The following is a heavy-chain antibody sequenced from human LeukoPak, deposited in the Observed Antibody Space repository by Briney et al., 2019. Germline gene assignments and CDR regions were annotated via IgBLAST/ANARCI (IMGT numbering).Heavy chain of an antibody. J-gene: IGHJ6*02. CDR2: IIPRLETP. V-gene: IGHV1-69*04. D-gene: IGHD3-10*01. Sequence: GSSVKVSCKASGGTFSRYGINWVRQAPGQGLEWMGRIIPRLETPEFAQKFQGRVTMTEDTSTDTAYMELSSLRSEDTAVYYCATDRGDYGMDVWGQGTTVTVSS. CDR3: ATDRGDYGMDV. CDR1: GGTFSRYG.